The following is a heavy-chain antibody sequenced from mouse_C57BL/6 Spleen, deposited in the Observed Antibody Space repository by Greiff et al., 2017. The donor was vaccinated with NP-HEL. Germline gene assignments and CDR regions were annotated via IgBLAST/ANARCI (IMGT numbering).Heavy chain of an antibody. CDR2: ISSGGDYI. D-gene: IGHD1-1*01. CDR1: GFTFSSYA. V-gene: IGHV5-9-1*02. CDR3: TREDYGSSYRYFDV. J-gene: IGHJ1*03. Sequence: EVKLVESGEGLVKPGGSLKLSCAASGFTFSSYAMSWVRQTPEKRLEWVAYISSGGDYIYYADTVKGRFTISRDTARNTLYLQMSSLKSEDTAMYYCTREDYGSSYRYFDVWGTGTTVTVSS.